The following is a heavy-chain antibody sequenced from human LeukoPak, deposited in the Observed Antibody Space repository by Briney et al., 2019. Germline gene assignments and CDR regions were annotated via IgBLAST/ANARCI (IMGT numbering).Heavy chain of an antibody. J-gene: IGHJ6*02. Sequence: GRSLRLSSAASGFTFDDYAMHWVRHAPGKGLEWGSGISWNSGSIGYADSVKGRFTISRDNAKNSLYLQMNSLRAEDTALYYGAKGDCSSTSCYTWDVWGQGTTVTVSS. CDR3: AKGDCSSTSCYTWDV. V-gene: IGHV3-9*01. CDR2: ISWNSGSI. D-gene: IGHD2-2*02. CDR1: GFTFDDYA.